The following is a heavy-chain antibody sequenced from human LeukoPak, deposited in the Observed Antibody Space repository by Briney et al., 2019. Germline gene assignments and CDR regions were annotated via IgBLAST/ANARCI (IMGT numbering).Heavy chain of an antibody. CDR1: GYTFTGYY. CDR2: INPNSGGT. Sequence: ASVKVSCKASGYTFTGYYMHWVRQAPGQGLERIGWINPNSGGTNYAQKFQGRVTMTRDTSISTAYMELSRLRSDGTAVYYCARASVLRFLEWLPIGKGWFDPWGQGTLVTVSS. V-gene: IGHV1-2*02. J-gene: IGHJ5*02. CDR3: ARASVLRFLEWLPIGKGWFDP. D-gene: IGHD3-3*01.